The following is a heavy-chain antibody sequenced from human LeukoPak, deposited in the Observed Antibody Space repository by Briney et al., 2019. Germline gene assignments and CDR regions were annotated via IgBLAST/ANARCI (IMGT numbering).Heavy chain of an antibody. Sequence: GGSLRLSCSASGFTFSSYAMYWVRQAPGKGLEYVSAITSNGGSAYYADSVKGRFTISRDNSRNTQYLQMSSLRADDTAVYYCVGFRATAGLYWGQGTLVTVSS. D-gene: IGHD6-13*01. CDR2: ITSNGGSA. V-gene: IGHV3-64D*06. CDR1: GFTFSSYA. CDR3: VGFRATAGLY. J-gene: IGHJ4*02.